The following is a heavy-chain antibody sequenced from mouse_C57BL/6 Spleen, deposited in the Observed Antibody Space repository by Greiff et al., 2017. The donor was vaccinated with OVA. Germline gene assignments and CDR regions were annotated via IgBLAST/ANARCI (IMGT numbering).Heavy chain of an antibody. Sequence: QVQLQQPGAELVRPGTSVKLSCKASGYTFTSYWMHWVKQRPGQGLEWIGVIDPSDSYTNYNQKFKGKATLTVDTSASTAYMQLSSLTSEDSAVYYCARWYYGRSYEDYAMDDWGQGTSVTVAS. J-gene: IGHJ4*01. D-gene: IGHD1-1*01. CDR2: IDPSDSYT. CDR3: ARWYYGRSYEDYAMDD. CDR1: GYTFTSYW. V-gene: IGHV1-59*01.